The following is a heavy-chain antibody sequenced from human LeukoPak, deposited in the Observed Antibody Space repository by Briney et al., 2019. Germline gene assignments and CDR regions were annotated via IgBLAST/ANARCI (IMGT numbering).Heavy chain of an antibody. D-gene: IGHD6-19*01. V-gene: IGHV4-34*01. J-gene: IGHJ4*02. CDR2: INHSGIT. CDR3: SREYSSGSDY. Sequence: SETLSLTCAVFGRSFSDYYWSWIRQPPGKGLEWIGEINHSGITNYNPSLKSRVTISADTSKNQFSLKLSSVTAADTSVYYCSREYSSGSDYWGQGTLVTVSS. CDR1: GRSFSDYY.